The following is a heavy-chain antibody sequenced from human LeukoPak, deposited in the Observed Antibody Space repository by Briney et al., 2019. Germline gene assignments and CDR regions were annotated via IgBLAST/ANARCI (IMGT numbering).Heavy chain of an antibody. CDR3: ATDLSYSHLFDS. CDR2: IRYDGSNK. V-gene: IGHV3-30*02. CDR1: GFTFSSYG. Sequence: PGGSLRLSCAASGFTFSSYGMHWVRQAPGKGLEWVAFIRYDGSNKYYADSVKGRFTISRDNSWNTLYLQMNSLRAEDTAVYYCATDLSYSHLFDSWGQGTLVTVSS. D-gene: IGHD2-15*01. J-gene: IGHJ4*02.